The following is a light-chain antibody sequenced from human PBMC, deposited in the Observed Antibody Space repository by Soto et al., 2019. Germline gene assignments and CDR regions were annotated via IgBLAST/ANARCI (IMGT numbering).Light chain of an antibody. CDR1: QSLNSR. CDR3: QQYKSYST. CDR2: DAS. J-gene: IGKJ1*01. Sequence: DIQLTQPPSTLSASVGDRVTLTSRASQSLNSRLAWYQQRPGKAPKLLSYDASTVDSGVPSMLSGSGSGTEFTLTINNLQPDDLATYSCQQYKSYSTFGRGTKVDIK. V-gene: IGKV1-5*01.